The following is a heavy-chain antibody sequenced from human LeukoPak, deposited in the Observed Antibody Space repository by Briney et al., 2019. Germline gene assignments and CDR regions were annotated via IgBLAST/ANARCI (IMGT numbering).Heavy chain of an antibody. J-gene: IGHJ4*02. D-gene: IGHD6-13*01. CDR2: IYHSGST. CDR3: ARNYGRDSSSWYPRYYFDY. Sequence: SETLSLTCTVSGGSISSGGYYWSWIRQPPGKGLEWIGYIYHSGSTYYNPSLKSRVTISVDRSKNQFSLKLSSVTAADTAVYYCARNYGRDSSSWYPRYYFDYWGQGTLVTVSS. CDR1: GGSISSGGYY. V-gene: IGHV4-30-2*01.